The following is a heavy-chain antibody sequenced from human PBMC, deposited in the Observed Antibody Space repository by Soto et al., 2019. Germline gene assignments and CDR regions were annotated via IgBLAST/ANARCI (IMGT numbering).Heavy chain of an antibody. CDR2: THPGHSET. CDR1: GYTFTNYW. V-gene: IGHV5-51*01. D-gene: IGHD4-17*01. J-gene: IGHJ5*02. CDR3: ARHGFYGDYSSNYFDP. Sequence: GESLKISCKGSGYTFTNYWIVWVRQMPGRGLEWMGITHPGHSETKYSPSFEGQVTISADRSTRTAYLHWSSLKASDAAMYYCARHGFYGDYSSNYFDPWGQGTLVTVSS.